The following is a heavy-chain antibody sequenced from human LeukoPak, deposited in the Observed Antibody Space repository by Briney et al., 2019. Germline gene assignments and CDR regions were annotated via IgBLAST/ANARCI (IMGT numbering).Heavy chain of an antibody. CDR1: GFTFSSSA. V-gene: IGHV3-23*01. J-gene: IGHJ4*02. D-gene: IGHD3-22*01. CDR3: ATDYFDSSGYPLHFDY. CDR2: ISGSGGST. Sequence: GGSLRLSCAASGFTFSSSAMSWVRQAPGKGLEWVSAISGSGGSTYYADSVKGRFTISRDNSKNTLYLQMNSLRAEDTAVYYCATDYFDSSGYPLHFDYWGQGTLVTVSS.